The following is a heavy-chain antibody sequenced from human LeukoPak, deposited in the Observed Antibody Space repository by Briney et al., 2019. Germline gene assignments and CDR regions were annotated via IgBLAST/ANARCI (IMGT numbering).Heavy chain of an antibody. J-gene: IGHJ4*02. D-gene: IGHD3-22*01. CDR2: ISNSGST. CDR1: GGSISSYY. CDR3: ARVGYYDSSGYFVFDY. V-gene: IGHV4-59*12. Sequence: PSETLSLTCTVSGGSISSYYWSWIRRPPGKGLEWIGYISNSGSTNYNPSLKSRVTISVDTSKNQFSLRLSSVTAADTAVYYCARVGYYDSSGYFVFDYWGQGTLVTVSS.